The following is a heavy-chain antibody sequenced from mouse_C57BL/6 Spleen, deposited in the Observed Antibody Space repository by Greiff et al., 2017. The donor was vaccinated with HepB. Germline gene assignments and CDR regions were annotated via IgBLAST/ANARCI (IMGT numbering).Heavy chain of an antibody. Sequence: EVKLMESGGGLVKPGGSLKLSCAASGFTFSDYGMHWVRQAPEKGLEWVAYISSGSSTIYYADTVKGRFTISRDNAKNTLFLQMTSLRSEDTAMYYCARRHYYGSTPFDYWGQGTTLTVSS. CDR3: ARRHYYGSTPFDY. V-gene: IGHV5-17*01. CDR2: ISSGSSTI. J-gene: IGHJ2*01. CDR1: GFTFSDYG. D-gene: IGHD1-1*01.